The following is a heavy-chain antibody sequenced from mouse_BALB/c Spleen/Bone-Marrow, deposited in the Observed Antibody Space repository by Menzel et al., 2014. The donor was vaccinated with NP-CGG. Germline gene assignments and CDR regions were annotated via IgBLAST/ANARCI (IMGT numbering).Heavy chain of an antibody. CDR1: GYTFTSYW. CDR3: ARQITTVDYAMDY. D-gene: IGHD1-1*01. J-gene: IGHJ4*01. Sequence: QVQLQQSGAELAKPGASVKMSCKASGYTFTSYWMHWVKQRPGQGLEWIGYINPSTGYTEYNQKFKDKATLTADKSSSTAYMQLSSLTSEASAFYYCARQITTVDYAMDYWGQGTSVTVAS. CDR2: INPSTGYT. V-gene: IGHV1-7*01.